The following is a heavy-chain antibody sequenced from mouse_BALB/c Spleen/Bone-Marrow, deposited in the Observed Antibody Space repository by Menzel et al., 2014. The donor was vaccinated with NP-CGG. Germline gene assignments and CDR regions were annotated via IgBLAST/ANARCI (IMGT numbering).Heavy chain of an antibody. CDR1: GFNIQNTY. J-gene: IGHJ4*01. V-gene: IGHV14-3*02. Sequence: EVQLQQSGAELVKPGASVKLSCTASGFNIQNTYIHWVKQRPEQGLEWIGRIDPANGNTKYDPKFQDQATITADTSSNTSFLQLTSLTSEDTAVYYGGRGAYGFAMDYWGQGTSVTVSA. D-gene: IGHD1-1*01. CDR2: IDPANGNT. CDR3: GRGAYGFAMDY.